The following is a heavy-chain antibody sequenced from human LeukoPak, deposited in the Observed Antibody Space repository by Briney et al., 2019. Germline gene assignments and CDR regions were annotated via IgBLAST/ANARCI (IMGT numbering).Heavy chain of an antibody. V-gene: IGHV4-59*08. CDR2: IYYSGST. D-gene: IGHD5-24*01. J-gene: IGHJ4*02. Sequence: SETLSLTCTVSGGSISSHYWSWIRQPPGKGLEWIGYIYYSGSTNYNPSLKSRVTISVDTSKNQFSLKLSSVTAADTAVYYCARHLDGYNCFDYWGQGTLVTVSS. CDR1: GGSISSHY. CDR3: ARHLDGYNCFDY.